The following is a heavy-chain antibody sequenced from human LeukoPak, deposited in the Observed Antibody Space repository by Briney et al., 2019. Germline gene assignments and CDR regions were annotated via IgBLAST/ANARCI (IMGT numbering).Heavy chain of an antibody. CDR3: AKEITRPNRAVAGLNY. Sequence: GGSLRLSCAASGFTFSGYGMNWARQAPGKGLEWVAIISYDGTNKYYADSVKGRFTISRDNSKNTLYLQMNSLRAEDTAVYYCAKEITRPNRAVAGLNYWGQGTLVTVSS. CDR2: ISYDGTNK. D-gene: IGHD6-19*01. V-gene: IGHV3-30*18. CDR1: GFTFSGYG. J-gene: IGHJ4*02.